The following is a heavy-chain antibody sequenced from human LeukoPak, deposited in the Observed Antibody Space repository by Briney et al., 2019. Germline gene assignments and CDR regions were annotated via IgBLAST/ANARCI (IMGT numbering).Heavy chain of an antibody. CDR3: GRDLLAYYYGSGSYYN. J-gene: IGHJ4*02. CDR1: GGSISSSSSY. Sequence: SETLSLTCSVSGGSISSSSSYWGWIRQPPGKGLEWIGSIYYSGSSFDNPSLKSRVTISVDTSKNQFSLKLSSVTAADTAVYYCGRDLLAYYYGSGSYYNWGQGTLVTVSS. CDR2: IYYSGSS. D-gene: IGHD3-10*01. V-gene: IGHV4-39*07.